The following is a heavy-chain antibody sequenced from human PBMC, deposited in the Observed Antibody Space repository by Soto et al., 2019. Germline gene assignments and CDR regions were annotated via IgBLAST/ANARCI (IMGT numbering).Heavy chain of an antibody. V-gene: IGHV1-8*01. J-gene: IGHJ5*02. Sequence: ASVKVSCKASGYTFTSYDIDWVRQATGQGLEWMGWMNPNSGNTGYAQKFQGRVTMTRNTSISTAYMELSSLRSEDTAVYYCARGPSRLRARLRVSWFDPWGQGTLVTVSS. CDR1: GYTFTSYD. CDR2: MNPNSGNT. CDR3: ARGPSRLRARLRVSWFDP. D-gene: IGHD6-6*01.